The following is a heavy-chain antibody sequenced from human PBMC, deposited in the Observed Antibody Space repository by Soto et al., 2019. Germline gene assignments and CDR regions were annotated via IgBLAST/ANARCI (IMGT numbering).Heavy chain of an antibody. D-gene: IGHD3-22*01. CDR2: IYWDDDR. J-gene: IGHJ3*02. CDR1: GFSLSTSGVG. Sequence: SGPTLLNPTHTLTLTCTFSGFSLSTSGVGVGWIRQPPGKALDWLALIYWDDDRRYSPSLKSRLTITKDTSKNQVVLTMTNMEPLDTATYYCANSHYYDSEIDILGQRTILTV. V-gene: IGHV2-5*02. CDR3: ANSHYYDSEIDI.